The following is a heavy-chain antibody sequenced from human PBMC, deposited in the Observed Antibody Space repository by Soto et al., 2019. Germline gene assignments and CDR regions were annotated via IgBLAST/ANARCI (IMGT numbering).Heavy chain of an antibody. J-gene: IGHJ6*02. V-gene: IGHV1-2*04. D-gene: IGHD3-10*01. CDR1: GYTFTGYY. CDR2: INPNSGGT. CDR3: ARGDSRFGESCMDV. Sequence: GASGKFSCKASGYTFTGYYMHWVRQAXGQGLEWMGWINPNSGGTNYAQKFQGWVTMTRDTSISTAYMELSRLRSDDTAVYYCARGDSRFGESCMDVWGQGTTVTVSS.